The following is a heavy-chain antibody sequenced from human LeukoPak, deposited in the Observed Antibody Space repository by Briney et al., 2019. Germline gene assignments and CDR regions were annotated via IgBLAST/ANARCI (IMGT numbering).Heavy chain of an antibody. J-gene: IGHJ3*02. Sequence: GGSLRLSCTASGLTFSAYAMMWVRQAPGKGPEWVSAIRGGGGSAFYADSVKGRFTISRDNSKYTLFLQMNSLRAEDTAVYYCARDPNGDYIGAFDMWGPGTMVTVSS. V-gene: IGHV3-23*01. CDR3: ARDPNGDYIGAFDM. CDR2: IRGGGGSA. D-gene: IGHD4-17*01. CDR1: GLTFSAYA.